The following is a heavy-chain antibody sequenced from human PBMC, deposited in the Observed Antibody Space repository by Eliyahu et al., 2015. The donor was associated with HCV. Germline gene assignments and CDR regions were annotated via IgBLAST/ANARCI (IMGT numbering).Heavy chain of an antibody. Sequence: QVQLVESGGGVVQPGRSLRLSCAASGFTFSSYAMHWVRQAPGKGLEWVAVISYDGSNKYYADSVKGRFTISRDNSKNTLYLQMNSLRAEDTAVYYCARDHSYGYIDAFDIWGQGTMVTVSS. J-gene: IGHJ3*02. CDR1: GFTFSSYA. CDR3: ARDHSYGYIDAFDI. D-gene: IGHD5-18*01. CDR2: ISYDGSNK. V-gene: IGHV3-30-3*01.